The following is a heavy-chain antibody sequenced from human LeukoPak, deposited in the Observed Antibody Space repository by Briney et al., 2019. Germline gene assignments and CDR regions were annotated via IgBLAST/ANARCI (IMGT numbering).Heavy chain of an antibody. J-gene: IGHJ6*02. CDR1: GFTFSSYA. CDR3: ARDRKAYCGGDCYSYYYGMDV. V-gene: IGHV3-30-3*01. D-gene: IGHD2-21*02. Sequence: QAGGSLRLSCAASGFTFSSYAMHWVRQAPGKGLEWVAVISYDGSNKYYADSVKGRFTISRDNSKNTLYLQMNSLRAEDTAVCYCARDRKAYCGGDCYSYYYGMDVWGQGTTVTVSS. CDR2: ISYDGSNK.